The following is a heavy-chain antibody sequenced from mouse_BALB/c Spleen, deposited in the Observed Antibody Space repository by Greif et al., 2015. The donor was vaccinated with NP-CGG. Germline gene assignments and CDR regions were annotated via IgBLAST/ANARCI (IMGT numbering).Heavy chain of an antibody. J-gene: IGHJ1*01. CDR2: SRNKANDYTT. CDR3: ARDDGYWYFDV. CDR1: GFTFSDFY. Sequence: EVHLVESGGGSVQPGGSLRLSCATSGFTFSDFYMEWVRQPPGKRLEWIAASRNKANDYTTEYSASVKGRFIVSRDTSQSILYLQMNALRAEDTAIYYCARDDGYWYFDVWGAGTTVTVSS. D-gene: IGHD1-1*02. V-gene: IGHV7-1*02.